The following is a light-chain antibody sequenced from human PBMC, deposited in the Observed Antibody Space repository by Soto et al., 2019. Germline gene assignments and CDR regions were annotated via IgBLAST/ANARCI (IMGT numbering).Light chain of an antibody. CDR2: AAS. CDR3: LQHHTYPRT. CDR1: QAIRND. J-gene: IGKJ1*01. Sequence: DIQMTQSPTSLSSCVGDIVTITCRASQAIRNDLGWYQQKPAKAPKRLIYAASSLQSGVPSRFSGSGSGTEFTLTISSLQPEDSATYYCLQHHTYPRTFGQGTKVDIK. V-gene: IGKV1-17*01.